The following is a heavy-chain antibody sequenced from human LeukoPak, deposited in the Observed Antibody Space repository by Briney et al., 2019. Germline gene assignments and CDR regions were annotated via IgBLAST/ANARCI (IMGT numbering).Heavy chain of an antibody. V-gene: IGHV4-59*08. CDR1: GDSTSSYY. Sequence: SETLSLTCTVSGDSTSSYYWSWIRQPPGKGLEWIGYIFYSGSTNYSPSLKSRVTISVDTSKKQFSLKLRSVTAADTAVYYCARRTGMVVFDSWGQGTLVTVSP. CDR3: ARRTGMVVFDS. CDR2: IFYSGST. J-gene: IGHJ4*02. D-gene: IGHD3-10*01.